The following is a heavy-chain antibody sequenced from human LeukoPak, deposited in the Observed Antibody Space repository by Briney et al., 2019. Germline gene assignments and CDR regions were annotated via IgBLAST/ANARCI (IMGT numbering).Heavy chain of an antibody. Sequence: PGGSLRLSCAASGFTFSSYWMNWARQTPGKGLEWVASINHNGNVNYYVDSVKGRFTISRDNAKNSLYLQMNSLRAEDTAVYYCARAHYGDYDFDYWGQGTLVTVSS. V-gene: IGHV3-7*01. D-gene: IGHD4-17*01. CDR3: ARAHYGDYDFDY. CDR2: INHNGNVN. CDR1: GFTFSSYW. J-gene: IGHJ4*02.